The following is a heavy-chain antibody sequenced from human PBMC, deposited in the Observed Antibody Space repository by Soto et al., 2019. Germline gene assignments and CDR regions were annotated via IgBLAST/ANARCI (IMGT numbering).Heavy chain of an antibody. D-gene: IGHD6-13*01. Sequence: PGGSLRLSCAASGFTFSSYIMNWVRQAPGKGLEWVSSISSSSYIYYADSVKGRFTISRDNAKNSLYLQMNSLRAEDTAVYYCARGSSSWLDYWGQGTLVTVSS. CDR3: ARGSSSWLDY. CDR1: GFTFSSYI. J-gene: IGHJ4*02. V-gene: IGHV3-21*01. CDR2: ISSSSYI.